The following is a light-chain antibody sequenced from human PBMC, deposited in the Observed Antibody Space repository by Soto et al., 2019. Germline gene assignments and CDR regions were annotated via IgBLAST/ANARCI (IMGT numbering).Light chain of an antibody. Sequence: QSALTQPASVSGSPGQSITISCTGTSSDVGGYNYVSWYQQNPGTAPKVMIYEVSNRSSGVSSRFSGSKSGNTASLTISGLQAEDEADYYCSSYTTSGTPVFGGGTKLTVL. CDR3: SSYTTSGTPV. V-gene: IGLV2-14*01. CDR2: EVS. J-gene: IGLJ3*02. CDR1: SSDVGGYNY.